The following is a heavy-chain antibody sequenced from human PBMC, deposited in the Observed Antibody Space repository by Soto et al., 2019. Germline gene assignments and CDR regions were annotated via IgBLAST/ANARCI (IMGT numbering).Heavy chain of an antibody. Sequence: GGSLRLSCAASGVTFSPYAMGWVRQAPGKGLEWVSTIHGGGGATHYADSVKGRFTISRDDSKNTLYAQMNSLRAEDTAVYYCAKFEGYPVEYCLLDFWGRGTLVTVSS. CDR2: IHGGGGAT. J-gene: IGHJ2*01. D-gene: IGHD1-1*01. V-gene: IGHV3-23*01. CDR1: GVTFSPYA. CDR3: AKFEGYPVEYCLLDF.